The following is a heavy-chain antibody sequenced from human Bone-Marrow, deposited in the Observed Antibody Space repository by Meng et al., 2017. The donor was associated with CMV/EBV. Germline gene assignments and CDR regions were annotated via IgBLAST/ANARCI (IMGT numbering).Heavy chain of an antibody. CDR2: IRYDGSNK. D-gene: IGHD6-19*01. J-gene: IGHJ4*02. CDR1: GFTFSSYG. CDR3: AKDLSSSGWYVSYFDS. Sequence: GESLKISCAASGFTFSSYGMHWVRQAPGKGLEWVAFIRYDGSNKYYADSVKGRFTISRDNSKNTLYLQMNSLRTEDTAVYYCAKDLSSSGWYVSYFDSWGQGTVVTVSS. V-gene: IGHV3-30*02.